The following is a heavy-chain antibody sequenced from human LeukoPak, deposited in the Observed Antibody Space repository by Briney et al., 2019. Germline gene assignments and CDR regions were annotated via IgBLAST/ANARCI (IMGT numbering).Heavy chain of an antibody. CDR3: AKERPGYCSSTSCYGYYYYYMDV. V-gene: IGHV3-30*02. CDR2: IRYDGSNK. J-gene: IGHJ6*03. CDR1: GFTFSSYG. Sequence: PGGSLRLSCAASGFTFSSYGMHWVRQAPGKGLEWVAFIRYDGSNKYYADSVKGRFTISRDNSKNTLYLQMNSLRAEDTAVYYCAKERPGYCSSTSCYGYYYYYMDVWGKGTTVTISS. D-gene: IGHD2-2*01.